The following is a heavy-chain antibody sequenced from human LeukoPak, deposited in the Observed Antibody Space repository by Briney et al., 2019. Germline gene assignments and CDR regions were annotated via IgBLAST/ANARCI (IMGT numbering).Heavy chain of an antibody. J-gene: IGHJ4*02. D-gene: IGHD1-26*01. Sequence: PSETLSLTCAVYGGSFSGYYWSWIRQPPGKGLEWIGEINHSGSTNYNPSLKSRVTISVDTSKNQFSLKLSSVIAADTAVYYCARGAVGATPFADYWGQGTLVTVSS. CDR1: GGSFSGYY. CDR3: ARGAVGATPFADY. V-gene: IGHV4-34*01. CDR2: INHSGST.